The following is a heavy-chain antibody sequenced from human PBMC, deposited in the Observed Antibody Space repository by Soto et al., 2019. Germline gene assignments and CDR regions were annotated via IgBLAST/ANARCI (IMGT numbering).Heavy chain of an antibody. CDR2: ISPYNGHT. D-gene: IGHD3-10*01. CDR1: GYTFTNFG. CDR3: AREDFGDKIDY. V-gene: IGHV1-18*01. J-gene: IGHJ4*02. Sequence: GASVKVSCKASGYTFTNFGISWVRQAPGQGLEWMGWISPYNGHTHYTQRFQGRVTMTTDTSTTTAFMELRSLRSDDTAVYYCAREDFGDKIDYWGQGTLVTVS.